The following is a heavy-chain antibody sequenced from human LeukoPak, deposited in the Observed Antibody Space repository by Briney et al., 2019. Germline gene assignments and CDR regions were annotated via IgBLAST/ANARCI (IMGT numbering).Heavy chain of an antibody. CDR1: GGTFSSYA. CDR2: IIPILGIA. J-gene: IGHJ4*02. Sequence: ASVKVSCKASGGTFSSYAISWVRQAPGQGLEWTGRIIPILGIANYAQKFQGRVTITADKSTSTAYMELSSLRSEDTAVYYCAREAYGSGSFGDYWGQGTLVTVSS. D-gene: IGHD3-10*01. V-gene: IGHV1-69*04. CDR3: AREAYGSGSFGDY.